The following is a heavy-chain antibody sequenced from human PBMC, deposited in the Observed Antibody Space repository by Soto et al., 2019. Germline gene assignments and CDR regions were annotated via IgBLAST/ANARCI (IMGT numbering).Heavy chain of an antibody. Sequence: KPSETLSLTCAVYGGSFSGYYWSWIRQPPGKGLEWIGEINHSGSTNYNPSLKSRVTISVDTSKNQFSLKLSSVTAADTAVYYCARFLLGGLAALRAMDANWFDPWGQGTLVTVSS. V-gene: IGHV4-34*01. CDR3: ARFLLGGLAALRAMDANWFDP. CDR1: GGSFSGYY. D-gene: IGHD5-18*01. CDR2: INHSGST. J-gene: IGHJ5*02.